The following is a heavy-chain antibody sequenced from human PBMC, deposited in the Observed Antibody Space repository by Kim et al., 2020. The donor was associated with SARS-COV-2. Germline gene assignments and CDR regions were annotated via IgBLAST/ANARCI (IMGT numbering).Heavy chain of an antibody. CDR3: ARRGYNYGQFDY. V-gene: IGHV4-31*02. D-gene: IGHD5-18*01. J-gene: IGHJ4*02. Sequence: YYNPTHTRRIPISGDTSKNQFSLKLSYVTAADTAVYYCARRGYNYGQFDYWGQGTLVSVSS.